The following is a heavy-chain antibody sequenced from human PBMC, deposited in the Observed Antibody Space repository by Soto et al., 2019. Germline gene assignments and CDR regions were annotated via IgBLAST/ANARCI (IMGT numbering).Heavy chain of an antibody. CDR3: AYLRGFTGYPGY. Sequence: SETLSLTCTVSGGSMSSEGYYWSWIRQQPGKGLEWIGYIYDSGLTDYNPSLQSRLTISVDKYKNEFYLKMTSVTAADTAVYDCAYLRGFTGYPGYWGQGTSVTVSS. D-gene: IGHD3-16*01. CDR2: IYDSGLT. CDR1: GGSMSSEGYY. V-gene: IGHV4-31*03. J-gene: IGHJ4*02.